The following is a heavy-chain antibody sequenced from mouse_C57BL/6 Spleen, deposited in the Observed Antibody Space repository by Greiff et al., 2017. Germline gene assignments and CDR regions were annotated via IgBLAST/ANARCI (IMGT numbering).Heavy chain of an antibody. Sequence: EVQRVESGPGLVKPSQSLSLSCSVTGYSITSGYYWYWIRPFPGNLLEWMGYISYAGSNNYNPSLKNRISITRDTSKNQFFLKLNSVTTEDTATYYCARDQYYGGYCDVWGTGTTVTVSS. CDR1: GYSITSGYY. CDR3: ARDQYYGGYCDV. J-gene: IGHJ1*03. CDR2: ISYAGSN. V-gene: IGHV3-6*01. D-gene: IGHD1-2*01.